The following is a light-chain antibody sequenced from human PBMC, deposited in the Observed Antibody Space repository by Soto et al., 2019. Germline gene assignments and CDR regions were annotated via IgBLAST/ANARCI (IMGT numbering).Light chain of an antibody. CDR2: EVS. Sequence: QSVLTQPASVSGSPGQSITISCTGTSSDVGGYNYVSWYQQHPDKAPKLVIYEVSNRPSGVSNRFSGSKSGNTASLTISGLQAEDEADYYCSSYTTSSTLVFGTGTKVTVL. J-gene: IGLJ1*01. V-gene: IGLV2-14*01. CDR1: SSDVGGYNY. CDR3: SSYTTSSTLV.